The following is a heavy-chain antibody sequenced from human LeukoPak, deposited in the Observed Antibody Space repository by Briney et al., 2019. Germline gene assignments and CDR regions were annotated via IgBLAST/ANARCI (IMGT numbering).Heavy chain of an antibody. J-gene: IGHJ3*02. Sequence: GRSLRLSCAASGFTLVNYGFHWVRQAPVKALEWVAFISYNGNQKYGDSVKGRFTISRDNSKNTLYLQMNGLRPEDTAVYYCARDPLDISRWTNAFDIWGQGTMVTVSS. D-gene: IGHD2-2*03. CDR3: ARDPLDISRWTNAFDI. CDR1: GFTLVNYG. V-gene: IGHV3-30*03. CDR2: ISYNGNQK.